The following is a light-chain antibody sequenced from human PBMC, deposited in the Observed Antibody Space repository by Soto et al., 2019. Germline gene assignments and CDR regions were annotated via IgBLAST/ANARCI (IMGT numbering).Light chain of an antibody. CDR3: QQYNNWPPDRT. CDR2: GAS. V-gene: IGKV3-15*01. CDR1: QSVGSN. Sequence: EIVMTQSPATLSVSPGERATLSCRASQSVGSNLAWYQQKPGQAPRLLIYGASTRATGIPARFSGSGYGTEFTLTISRLQSEDFAIYFCQQYNNWPPDRTFGQGTKVEIK. J-gene: IGKJ1*01.